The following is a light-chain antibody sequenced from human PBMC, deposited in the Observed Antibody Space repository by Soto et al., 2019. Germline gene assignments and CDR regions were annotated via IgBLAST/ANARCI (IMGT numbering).Light chain of an antibody. Sequence: QSVLTQPASVSGSPGQSITISCTGTSSDVGSYNLVSWYQQHPGKAPKLMIYEGSKRPSGVSNHFSGSKSGNTASLTISGLQAEDEADYYCCSYAGSSTYVLFGGGTKLTVL. V-gene: IGLV2-23*01. CDR1: SSDVGSYNL. J-gene: IGLJ2*01. CDR3: CSYAGSSTYVL. CDR2: EGS.